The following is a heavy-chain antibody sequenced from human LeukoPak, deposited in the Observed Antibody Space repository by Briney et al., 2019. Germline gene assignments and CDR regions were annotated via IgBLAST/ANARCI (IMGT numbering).Heavy chain of an antibody. D-gene: IGHD1-26*01. Sequence: PSGRSLRLSCAASGFTFSSYTMHWVRQAPGKGLEWVAVISYDGSNKYYADSVKGRFTISRDNSKNTLYLQMNSLRAEDTAVYYCAREDSEAFDYWGQGTLVTVSS. J-gene: IGHJ4*02. V-gene: IGHV3-30-3*01. CDR2: ISYDGSNK. CDR1: GFTFSSYT. CDR3: AREDSEAFDY.